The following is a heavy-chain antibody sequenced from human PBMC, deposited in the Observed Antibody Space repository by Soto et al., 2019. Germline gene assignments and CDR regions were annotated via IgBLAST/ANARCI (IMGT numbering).Heavy chain of an antibody. V-gene: IGHV3-74*01. CDR3: TRVGGSVSCMDV. J-gene: IGHJ6*02. CDR1: GFTFSSYW. D-gene: IGHD1-26*01. Sequence: EVQLVESGGGLVQPGGSLRLSCAASGFTFSSYWMHWVRQAPGKGLVWVSRIDNAGSSVRYADSVKGRFTISRDNAKNTLYLQMSSLRAEDTAVYYCTRVGGSVSCMDVWGQGTTGTVSS. CDR2: IDNAGSSV.